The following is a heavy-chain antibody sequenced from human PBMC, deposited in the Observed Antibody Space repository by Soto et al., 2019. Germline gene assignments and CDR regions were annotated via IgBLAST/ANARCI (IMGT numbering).Heavy chain of an antibody. CDR3: TRGVRYYDCWSGSSPGRQLVPY. CDR1: GFTFSSYA. V-gene: IGHV3-23*01. Sequence: EVQLLESGGGLVQPGGSLRLSCAASGFTFSSYAMTWVRQAPGKGLEWVSAISGSGGSTYYADSVKGRFTISRDNSKNTLYLQMHSPRGEDTAVYYWTRGVRYYDCWSGSSPGRQLVPYWGQGTLVTVSS. D-gene: IGHD3-3*01. J-gene: IGHJ4*02. CDR2: ISGSGGST.